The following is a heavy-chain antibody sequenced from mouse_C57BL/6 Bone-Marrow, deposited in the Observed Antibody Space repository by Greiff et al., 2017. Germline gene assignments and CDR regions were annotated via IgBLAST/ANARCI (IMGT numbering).Heavy chain of an antibody. V-gene: IGHV5-16*01. CDR3: ARDHGDYGVDD. J-gene: IGHJ4*01. CDR1: GFTFSDYY. Sequence: DVKLVESEGGLVKPGSSMKISCTASGFTFSDYYMAWVRQVPEKGLEWVANINSDGSSTYYMDSLKSRFIISRDNAKNILYLQMSSLKSEDTATYYCARDHGDYGVDDWGQGTSVTVSS. CDR2: INSDGSST. D-gene: IGHD2-13*01.